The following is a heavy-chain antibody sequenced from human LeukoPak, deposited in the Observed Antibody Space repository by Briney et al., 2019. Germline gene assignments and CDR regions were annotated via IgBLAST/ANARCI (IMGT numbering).Heavy chain of an antibody. CDR1: GGTFSSYA. CDR2: IIPIFGTA. V-gene: IGHV1-69*05. CDR3: AKAVADTIYYFDY. D-gene: IGHD6-19*01. J-gene: IGHJ4*02. Sequence: SVKVSCKASGGTFSSYAISWVRQAPGQGLEWMGGIIPIFGTANYAQKFQGRVTITTDESTSTAYMELSSLRSEDTAVYYCAKAVADTIYYFDYWGQGTLVTVSS.